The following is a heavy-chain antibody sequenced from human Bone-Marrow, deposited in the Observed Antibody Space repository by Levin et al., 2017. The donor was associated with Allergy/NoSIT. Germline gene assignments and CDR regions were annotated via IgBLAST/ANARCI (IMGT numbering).Heavy chain of an antibody. CDR3: AKIISAWLWGELSIDAFDI. J-gene: IGHJ3*02. CDR1: GFTFSSYG. D-gene: IGHD3-16*02. V-gene: IGHV3-30*18. CDR2: ISYDGSNK. Sequence: GESLKISCAASGFTFSSYGMHWVRQAPGKGLEWVAVISYDGSNKYYADSVKGRFTISRDNSKNTLYLQMNSLRAEDTAVYYCAKIISAWLWGELSIDAFDIWGQGTMVTVSS.